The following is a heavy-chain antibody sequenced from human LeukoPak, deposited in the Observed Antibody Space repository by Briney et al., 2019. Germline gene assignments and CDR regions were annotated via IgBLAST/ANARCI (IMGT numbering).Heavy chain of an antibody. CDR1: GVFLSSSNSY. V-gene: IGHV4-39*01. Sequence: PSETLSLTCTVSGVFLSSSNSYWGWIRQPPGKGLDWIGSIYYSRNTYYNASLKSQVSISIDTSKNQFSLRLTSVTAADTAVYYCARQTGSGLFILPGGQGTLVTVSS. CDR3: ARQTGSGLFILP. D-gene: IGHD3/OR15-3a*01. CDR2: IYYSRNT. J-gene: IGHJ4*02.